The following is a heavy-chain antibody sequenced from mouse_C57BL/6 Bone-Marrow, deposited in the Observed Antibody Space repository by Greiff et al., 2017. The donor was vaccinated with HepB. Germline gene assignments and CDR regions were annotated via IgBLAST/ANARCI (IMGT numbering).Heavy chain of an antibody. J-gene: IGHJ2*01. CDR3: ARRGFITTVVATGYFDY. CDR2: INYDGSST. Sequence: DVKLVESEGGLVQPGSSMKLSCTASGFTFSDYYMAWVRQVPEKGLEWVANINYDGSSTYYLDSLKSRFIISRDNAKNILYLQMSSLKSEDTATYYCARRGFITTVVATGYFDYWGQGTTLTVSS. D-gene: IGHD1-1*01. CDR1: GFTFSDYY. V-gene: IGHV5-16*01.